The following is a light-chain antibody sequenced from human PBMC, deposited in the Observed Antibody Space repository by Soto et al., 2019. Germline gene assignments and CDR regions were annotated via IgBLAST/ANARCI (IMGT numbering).Light chain of an antibody. V-gene: IGKV2-30*01. CDR1: QSLVYSDGNTY. Sequence: DVVMTQSPLSLPVTLGQPASISCRSSQSLVYSDGNTYLNWFQQRPGQSPRRLIYRVSNRDSGLPDRFSGSGSGTYFTLNISRVEAEDVGVYYGLQGTHSPWTFGQGTKVEIK. J-gene: IGKJ1*01. CDR3: LQGTHSPWT. CDR2: RVS.